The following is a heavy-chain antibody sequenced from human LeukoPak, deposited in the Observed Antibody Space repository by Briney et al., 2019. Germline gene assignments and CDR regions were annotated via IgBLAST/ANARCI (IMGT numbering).Heavy chain of an antibody. D-gene: IGHD3-10*01. CDR2: ISYDGSNK. J-gene: IGHJ4*02. CDR3: AKDKTSLVRGVMLH. V-gene: IGHV3-30*18. CDR1: GFSFSRFG. Sequence: GGSLRLSCAASGFSFSRFGMHWVRQAPGKGLEWVAVISYDGSNKYYVDSVKGRFTISRDNSKNTLYLQMNSLRPEDTAVYYCAKDKTSLVRGVMLHWGLGTLITVSS.